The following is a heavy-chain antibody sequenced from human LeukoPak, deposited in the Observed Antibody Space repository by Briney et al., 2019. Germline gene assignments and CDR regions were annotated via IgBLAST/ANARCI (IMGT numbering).Heavy chain of an antibody. CDR1: GYTFTSYH. J-gene: IGHJ4*02. D-gene: IGHD4-17*01. CDR2: MNPYSGDR. V-gene: IGHV1-8*03. CDR3: ARTTSLTASGYDY. Sequence: GASVKVSCKTSGYTFTSYHINWVRQAPGQGLEWMGWMNPYSGDRDYAQKLQGRVSITSDSSISTAYMEMSSLRSEDTAVYFCARTTSLTASGYDYWGQGTLVTVSS.